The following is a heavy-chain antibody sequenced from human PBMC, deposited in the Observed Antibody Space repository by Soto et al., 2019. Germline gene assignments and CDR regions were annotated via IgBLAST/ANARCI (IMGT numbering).Heavy chain of an antibody. J-gene: IGHJ4*02. CDR3: ASTTGYYHDSSGFHYDY. Sequence: GASVKVSCKAAGGTFSSYAISWVRQAPGQGLEWMGGIIPIFGTANYAQKFQGRVTITADKSTSTAYMELSSLRSEDTAVYYCASTTGYYHDSSGFHYDYWGQGTLVTDS. CDR2: IIPIFGTA. V-gene: IGHV1-69*06. D-gene: IGHD3-22*01. CDR1: GGTFSSYA.